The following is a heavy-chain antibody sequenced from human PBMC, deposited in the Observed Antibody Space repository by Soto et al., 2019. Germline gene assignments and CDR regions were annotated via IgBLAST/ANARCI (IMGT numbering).Heavy chain of an antibody. CDR2: ISSSSSYT. D-gene: IGHD6-19*01. J-gene: IGHJ6*02. V-gene: IGHV3-11*05. CDR1: GFTLSDHY. Sequence: QVQLVESGGGLVKPGGFLRLSCAASGFTLSDHYMSWIRQAPGKGLEWVSYISSSSSYTDYSDSVKGRFTISRDNGKNSLYLQMNSLRAEDTAVYYCARGASGGSGWNYYYYYGMDVWGQGTTVTVSS. CDR3: ARGASGGSGWNYYYYYGMDV.